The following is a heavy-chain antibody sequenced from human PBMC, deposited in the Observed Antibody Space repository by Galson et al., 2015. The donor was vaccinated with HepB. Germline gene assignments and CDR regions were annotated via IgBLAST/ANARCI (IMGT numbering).Heavy chain of an antibody. CDR1: GYIFTDHY. CDR3: AREGYGENSLYHFDY. Sequence: SVKVSCKASGYIFTDHYIHWVRQAPGQGLEWMGWINPNSGGTNYAQKFQGRVTMTRDTSISTAYMELNSLTPDDTAVYFCAREGYGENSLYHFDYWGQGPLVTVSS. D-gene: IGHD4-23*01. J-gene: IGHJ4*02. CDR2: INPNSGGT. V-gene: IGHV1-2*02.